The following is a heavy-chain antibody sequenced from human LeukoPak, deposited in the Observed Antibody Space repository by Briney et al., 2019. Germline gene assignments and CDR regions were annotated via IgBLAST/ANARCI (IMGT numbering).Heavy chain of an antibody. Sequence: SETLSLTCAVYGESFSGYYWSWLRQPPGKGLEWIGEINHSGSTNYNPSLKSRVTIPVDTSKNQFSLKLSSVTAADTAVYYCARGRGSSWLYYFDYWGQGTLVTGSS. V-gene: IGHV4-34*01. CDR1: GESFSGYY. CDR3: ARGRGSSWLYYFDY. J-gene: IGHJ4*02. CDR2: INHSGST. D-gene: IGHD6-13*01.